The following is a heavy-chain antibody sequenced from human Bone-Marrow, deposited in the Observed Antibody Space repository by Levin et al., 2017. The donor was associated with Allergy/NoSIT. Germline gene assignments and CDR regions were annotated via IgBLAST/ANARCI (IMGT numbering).Heavy chain of an antibody. CDR3: ARARGQWLVLWWYFDL. J-gene: IGHJ2*01. Sequence: PGGSLRLSCAASGFTFSSYAMHWVRQAPGKGLEWVAVISYDGSNKYYADSVKGRFTISRDNSKNTLYLQMNSLRAEDTAVYYCARARGQWLVLWWYFDLWGRGTLVTVSS. CDR1: GFTFSSYA. CDR2: ISYDGSNK. D-gene: IGHD6-19*01. V-gene: IGHV3-30-3*01.